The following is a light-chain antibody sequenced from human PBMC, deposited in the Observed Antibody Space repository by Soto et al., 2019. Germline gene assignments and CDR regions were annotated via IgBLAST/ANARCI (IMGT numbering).Light chain of an antibody. J-gene: IGLJ1*01. Sequence: QSALTQPASVSGSPGQSIAISCTGTFSDVGGYDYVSWYQQHPDKAPKLMIYAVTKRPSGVSNRFSGSKSGNTASLTISGLQHEDEADYYCSSHTSGSTRVFGSGTKLTVL. CDR2: AVT. CDR3: SSHTSGSTRV. V-gene: IGLV2-14*01. CDR1: FSDVGGYDY.